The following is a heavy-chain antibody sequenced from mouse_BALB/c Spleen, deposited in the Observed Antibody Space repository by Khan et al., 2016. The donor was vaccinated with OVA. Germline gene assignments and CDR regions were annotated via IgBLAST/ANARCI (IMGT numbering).Heavy chain of an antibody. J-gene: IGHJ3*01. CDR2: ISSGADYT. Sequence: EVELVESGGDLVKPGGSLKLSCAASGFTFSSYSMSWVRQTPDKRLEWVATISSGADYTYYPDSVKGRFTISRDNAKNTLYLQMSILKSEDTAMYYCASHLTGSFAYWGQGTLVTVSA. CDR3: ASHLTGSFAY. V-gene: IGHV5-6*01. D-gene: IGHD4-1*01. CDR1: GFTFSSYS.